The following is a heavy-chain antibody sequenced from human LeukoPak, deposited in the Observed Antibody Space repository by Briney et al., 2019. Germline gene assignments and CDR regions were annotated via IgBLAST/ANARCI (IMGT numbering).Heavy chain of an antibody. V-gene: IGHV3-21*01. CDR2: ISSSSSYI. CDR3: ARADWDTAMIDY. J-gene: IGHJ4*02. D-gene: IGHD5-18*01. Sequence: AGGSLRLSCAASGFTFSSYSMNWVRQAPGKGLEWVSSISSSSSYIYYADSVEGRFTISRDNAKNSLYLQMNSLRAEDTAVYYCARADWDTAMIDYWGQGTLVTVSS. CDR1: GFTFSSYS.